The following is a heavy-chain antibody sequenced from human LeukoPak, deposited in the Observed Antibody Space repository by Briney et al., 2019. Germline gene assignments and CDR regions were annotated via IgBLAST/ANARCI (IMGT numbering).Heavy chain of an antibody. J-gene: IGHJ4*02. D-gene: IGHD3-10*01. Sequence: GGSLRLSCAASGFTFSSYGMHWVRQAPGKGLEWVAVIWYDGSNKYYADSVKGRFTISRDNSKNTLYLQMNSLRAEDTAVYYCATDGSGSYSFDYWGQGTLVTVSS. V-gene: IGHV3-30*02. CDR3: ATDGSGSYSFDY. CDR2: IWYDGSNK. CDR1: GFTFSSYG.